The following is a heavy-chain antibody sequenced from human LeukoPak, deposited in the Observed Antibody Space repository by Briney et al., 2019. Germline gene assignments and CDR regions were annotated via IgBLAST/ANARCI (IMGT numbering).Heavy chain of an antibody. J-gene: IGHJ6*03. CDR1: GGTFSSYA. D-gene: IGHD2-2*01. CDR3: ARGPQGVVPAAMRYYYYMDV. Sequence: ASVKVSCKASGGTFSSYAISWVRQAPGQGLEWMGRIIPIFGTANYAQKFQGRVTITTDESTSTAYMELSSLRSEDTAVYYCARGPQGVVPAAMRYYYYMDVWGKRTTVTVSS. V-gene: IGHV1-69*05. CDR2: IIPIFGTA.